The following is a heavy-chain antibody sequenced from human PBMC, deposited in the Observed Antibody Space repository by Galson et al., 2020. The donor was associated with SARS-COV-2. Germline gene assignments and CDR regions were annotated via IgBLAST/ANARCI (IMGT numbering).Heavy chain of an antibody. V-gene: IGHV1-18*04. J-gene: IGHJ4*02. Sequence: GESLKISCKASGYTFTSYGISWVRQAPGQGLEWMGWLSAYNGNTNYAQKLQGRVTMTTDTSTSTAYMELRSLRSDDTAVYYCARRLNDYGDCNFDYWGQGTLVTVSS. CDR2: LSAYNGNT. CDR3: ARRLNDYGDCNFDY. D-gene: IGHD4-17*01. CDR1: GYTFTSYG.